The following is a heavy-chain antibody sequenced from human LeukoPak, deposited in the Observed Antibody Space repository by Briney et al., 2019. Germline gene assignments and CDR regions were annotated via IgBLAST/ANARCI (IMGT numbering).Heavy chain of an antibody. J-gene: IGHJ4*02. Sequence: PSETLSLTCTVSGGSISGYYWSWIRQPPGKGLEWIGYIYYSGSANYNPSLKSRVTISVDTSKNQFSLKLSSVTAADTAVYYCARGGGSGWYYFDYWGQGTLVTVSS. CDR2: IYYSGSA. CDR3: ARGGGSGWYYFDY. CDR1: GGSISGYY. D-gene: IGHD6-19*01. V-gene: IGHV4-59*01.